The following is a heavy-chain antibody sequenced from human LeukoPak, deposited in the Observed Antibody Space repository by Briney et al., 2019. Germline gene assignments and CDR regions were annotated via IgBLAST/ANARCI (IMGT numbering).Heavy chain of an antibody. Sequence: TGGSLRLSCAASGFTSSSYAMHWVRQAPGKGLEWVAVISYDGSNKYYADSVKGRFTISRDNSKNTLYLQMNSLRAEDTAVYYCASPRFYSSRGVDYWGQGTLVTVSS. CDR2: ISYDGSNK. J-gene: IGHJ4*02. CDR1: GFTSSSYA. D-gene: IGHD6-13*01. CDR3: ASPRFYSSRGVDY. V-gene: IGHV3-30-3*01.